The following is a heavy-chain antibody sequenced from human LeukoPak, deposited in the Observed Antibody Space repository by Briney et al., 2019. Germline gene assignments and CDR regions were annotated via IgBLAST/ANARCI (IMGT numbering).Heavy chain of an antibody. Sequence: SVKVSCKASGGTLSTYGISWVRQAPGHGLEWMGGIIPFLGTVNYAQKFQGRVTITADEPTTTAYMELSSLRSEDTAVYYCARDFYFYDSSGYFDYWGQGTLVTVSS. CDR2: IIPFLGTV. J-gene: IGHJ4*02. CDR1: GGTLSTYG. V-gene: IGHV1-69*13. CDR3: ARDFYFYDSSGYFDY. D-gene: IGHD3-22*01.